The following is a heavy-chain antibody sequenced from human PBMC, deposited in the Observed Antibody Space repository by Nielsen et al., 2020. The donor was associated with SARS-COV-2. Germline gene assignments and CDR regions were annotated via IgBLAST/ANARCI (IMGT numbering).Heavy chain of an antibody. J-gene: IGHJ6*02. CDR3: AREYFDTDGYSLYGMDV. Sequence: GESLKISCAASGFTFSSYAMHWVRQSPGKGLEWVSIISNDGSNKFYSDSVKGRYTVSRDNSRNTLYLQMNSLRVGDTAIYYCAREYFDTDGYSLYGMDVWGQGTTVTVSS. CDR1: GFTFSSYA. V-gene: IGHV3-30-3*01. D-gene: IGHD3-22*01. CDR2: ISNDGSNK.